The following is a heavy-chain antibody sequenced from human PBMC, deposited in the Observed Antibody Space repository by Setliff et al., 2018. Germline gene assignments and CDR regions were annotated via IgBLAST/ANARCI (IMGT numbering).Heavy chain of an antibody. J-gene: IGHJ6*02. V-gene: IGHV3-15*01. CDR1: GFTFSNAW. Sequence: GSLRLSCTASGFTFSNAWMSWVRQAPGKGLEWVGRIKRITDSETTDHAAPVKGRFTVSRDDSISTLYLQMNSLKTEDTAVYYCTTSPISSGWHSNFDYNMDVWGQGTTVTVSS. CDR3: TTSPISSGWHSNFDYNMDV. CDR2: IKRITDSETT. D-gene: IGHD6-19*01.